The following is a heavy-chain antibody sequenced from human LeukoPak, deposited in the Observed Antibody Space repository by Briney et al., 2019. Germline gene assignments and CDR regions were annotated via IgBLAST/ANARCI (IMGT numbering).Heavy chain of an antibody. CDR2: IDSSSDTI. D-gene: IGHD2-15*01. J-gene: IGHJ4*02. CDR3: ARAGYCSYGTCYSGSH. Sequence: GGSLRLSCGASGFTFSTSIMNWVRQAPGKGLEWVSYIDSSSDTIYYADSVKGRFTISRDNVRNSLYLQMVSLRAEDTAVYYCARAGYCSYGTCYSGSHWGQGTLVTVSS. CDR1: GFTFSTSI. V-gene: IGHV3-48*01.